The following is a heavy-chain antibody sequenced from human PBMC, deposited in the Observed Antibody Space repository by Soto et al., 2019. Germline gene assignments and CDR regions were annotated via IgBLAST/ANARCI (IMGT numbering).Heavy chain of an antibody. J-gene: IGHJ4*02. CDR3: ARSITFDWLFFDN. D-gene: IGHD3-9*01. V-gene: IGHV4-4*02. CDR2: IYHSGGT. Sequence: SETLSLTCAVSGGSISRSNWWRWVRRPPWKGLEWIGEIYHSGGTNYNPSLKSRVTISVDKSKNQFSLKLSSLTAADTAVYYCARSITFDWLFFDNWGQGSLVTVS. CDR1: GGSISRSNW.